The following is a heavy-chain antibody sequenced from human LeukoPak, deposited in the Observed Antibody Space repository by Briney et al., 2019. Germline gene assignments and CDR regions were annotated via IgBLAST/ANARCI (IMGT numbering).Heavy chain of an antibody. Sequence: TLSLTCTVSDFSISNRTSYWSWIRQHPGKGLEWIGYIYDSRRTYYNPSLKSRVSISVDTSKNQFSLKVSSVSAADTAVYYCARGGYDILTGYMDVWGQGTTVTVSS. D-gene: IGHD3-9*01. CDR3: ARGGYDILTGYMDV. CDR2: IYDSRRT. J-gene: IGHJ6*02. CDR1: DFSISNRTSY. V-gene: IGHV4-31*03.